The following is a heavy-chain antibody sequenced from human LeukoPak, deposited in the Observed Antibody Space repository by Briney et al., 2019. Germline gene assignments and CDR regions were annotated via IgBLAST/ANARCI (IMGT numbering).Heavy chain of an antibody. CDR2: IKQDGSDK. J-gene: IGHJ4*02. CDR1: GVTLTSAW. Sequence: GGSLRLSCAVSGVTLTSAWMSWVRQAPGEGLEWVANIKQDGSDKYYVDSVRGRFAISRDNAKSSLFLQMNSLRAEDTAVYYCAKSWCYDSSGYYPFDYWGQGTLVTVSS. CDR3: AKSWCYDSSGYYPFDY. D-gene: IGHD3-22*01. V-gene: IGHV3-7*03.